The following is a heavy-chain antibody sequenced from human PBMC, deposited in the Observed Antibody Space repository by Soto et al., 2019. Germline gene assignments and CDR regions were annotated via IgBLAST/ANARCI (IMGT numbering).Heavy chain of an antibody. D-gene: IGHD3-3*01. CDR3: ARWWSGSRQGFDP. Sequence: SETLSLTCTVSGGSISSGDYYWSWIRQHPGKGLEWIGYIYYSGSTYYNPSLKSRVTISIDTSKNQFSLKLSSVTAADTAVYYCARWWSGSRQGFDPWGQGTLVTVSS. CDR1: GGSISSGDYY. J-gene: IGHJ5*02. CDR2: IYYSGST. V-gene: IGHV4-31*03.